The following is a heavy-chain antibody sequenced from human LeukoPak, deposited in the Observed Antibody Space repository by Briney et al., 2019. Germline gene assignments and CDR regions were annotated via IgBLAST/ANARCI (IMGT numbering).Heavy chain of an antibody. V-gene: IGHV3-48*02. J-gene: IGHJ3*02. D-gene: IGHD3-22*01. CDR1: GFTFRSYS. CDR2: ISSTSSTI. CDR3: AIAAPYYYESSGYSAFDS. Sequence: GGSLRLSCAASGFTFRSYSMHWVRQAPGKGLEWVSYISSTSSTIYYADSVKGRFTISRDNAKNSLYLQMNSLRDEDTAVYYCAIAAPYYYESSGYSAFDSWGQGTMVTVSA.